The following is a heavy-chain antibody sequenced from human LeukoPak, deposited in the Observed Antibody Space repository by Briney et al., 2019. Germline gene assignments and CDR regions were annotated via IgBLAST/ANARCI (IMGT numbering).Heavy chain of an antibody. CDR2: INPSGSST. CDR1: GYTFTSYY. D-gene: IGHD3-3*01. CDR3: AREPVVKILEWLSEFDY. V-gene: IGHV1-46*01. Sequence: ASVKVSCKASGYTFTSYYMHWVRQAPGQGLEWMGIINPSGSSTSYAQKFQGRVTMTRDTSTSTVYMELSSLRSEDTAVYYCAREPVVKILEWLSEFDYWGQGTLVTVSS. J-gene: IGHJ4*02.